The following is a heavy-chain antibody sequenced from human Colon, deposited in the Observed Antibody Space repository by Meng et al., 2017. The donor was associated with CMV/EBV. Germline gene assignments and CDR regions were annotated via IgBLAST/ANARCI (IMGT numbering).Heavy chain of an antibody. CDR1: GDSISSQFYY. V-gene: IGHV4-39*07. Sequence: GSLRLSCTVSGDSISSQFYYWDWMRQPPGQGLERIGSVYYSGSTFYNPSLTSRVSISVDTSKNQFSLKLTSVTAADTAVYFCARRTTDGHDSVRAFDIWGQGTMVTVSS. J-gene: IGHJ3*02. D-gene: IGHD4-17*01. CDR3: ARRTTDGHDSVRAFDI. CDR2: VYYSGST.